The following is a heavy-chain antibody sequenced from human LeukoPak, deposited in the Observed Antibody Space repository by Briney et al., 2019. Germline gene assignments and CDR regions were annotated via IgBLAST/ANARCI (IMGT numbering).Heavy chain of an antibody. D-gene: IGHD1-26*01. Sequence: SETLSLTCAVSGGSITTTNWWSWVRQPPGKGLEWIGEVHLSGATNYNPSLESRVSMSIDTSKNQLSLKLRSVTAADTAVYYCARDRVGGTIRSHYGMDVWGQGTTVTVSS. CDR3: ARDRVGGTIRSHYGMDV. J-gene: IGHJ6*02. V-gene: IGHV4-4*02. CDR2: VHLSGAT. CDR1: GGSITTTNW.